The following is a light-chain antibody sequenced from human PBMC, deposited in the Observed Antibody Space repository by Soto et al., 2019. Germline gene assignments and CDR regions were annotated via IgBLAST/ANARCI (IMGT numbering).Light chain of an antibody. CDR1: QSVSNSY. J-gene: IGKJ4*01. Sequence: EIVLTQSPGTLSLSPGERATLSCRASQSVSNSYLAWYQQKPGQAPRLLIYGASSRATGFPDRFSGSGSGTDFTLTISRLEPEDFAVYYCQQYGSSPLTFAGGTMVEIK. CDR2: GAS. V-gene: IGKV3-20*01. CDR3: QQYGSSPLT.